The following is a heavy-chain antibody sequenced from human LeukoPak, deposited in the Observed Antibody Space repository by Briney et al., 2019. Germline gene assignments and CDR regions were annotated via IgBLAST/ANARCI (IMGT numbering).Heavy chain of an antibody. CDR1: GFTVSSNY. D-gene: IGHD1-20*01. V-gene: IGHV3-66*02. CDR2: IYSGGST. CDR3: ARDRYNWNGCFDY. Sequence: GGSLRLSCAASGFTVSSNYMSWVRQAPGKGLEWVSVIYSGGSTYYADSVKGRFTISRDNSKNTLYFQMNSLRAEDTAVYYCARDRYNWNGCFDYWGQGTLVTVSS. J-gene: IGHJ4*02.